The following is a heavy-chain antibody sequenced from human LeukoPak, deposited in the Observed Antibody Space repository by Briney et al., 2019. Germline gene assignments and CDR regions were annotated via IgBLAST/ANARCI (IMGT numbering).Heavy chain of an antibody. V-gene: IGHV1-2*02. Sequence: EASVKVSCKASGYTFTGYYMHWVRQAPGQGLEWMGWINPNSGGTNYAQKFQGRVTMTRDTSISTAYMELSRLRSDDTAVYYCARGCYDYVWGSYRSNWFDPWGQGTLVTVSS. CDR1: GYTFTGYY. CDR3: ARGCYDYVWGSYRSNWFDP. D-gene: IGHD3-16*02. CDR2: INPNSGGT. J-gene: IGHJ5*02.